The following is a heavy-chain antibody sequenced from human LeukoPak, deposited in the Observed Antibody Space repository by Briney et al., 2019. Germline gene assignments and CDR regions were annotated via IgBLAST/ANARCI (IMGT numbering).Heavy chain of an antibody. CDR3: ARDPSLYDFGYPY. Sequence: GGSLRLSCAASGFTVSSNYMSWVRQAPGKGLEWVSVIYSGGSTYYADSVKGRFTISRDNSKNTLYLQMNSLRAEDTAVYYCARDPSLYDFGYPYWGQGTLVTVSS. CDR1: GFTVSSNY. J-gene: IGHJ4*02. D-gene: IGHD3-3*01. CDR2: IYSGGST. V-gene: IGHV3-66*02.